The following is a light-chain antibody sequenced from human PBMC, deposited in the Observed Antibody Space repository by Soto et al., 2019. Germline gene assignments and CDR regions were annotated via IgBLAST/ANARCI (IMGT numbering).Light chain of an antibody. J-gene: IGLJ1*01. CDR2: SNN. CDR3: AAWDDSLNGYV. V-gene: IGLV1-44*01. Sequence: QPVLTQPPSASGTPGQRVTISCSGSSSNIGSNTVNWYQQLPGTAPKLLIYSNNQRPSGVPDRFSGSKSGTSASLAISGLQSEDEDDYYCAAWDDSLNGYVFGTGTQLTVL. CDR1: SSNIGSNT.